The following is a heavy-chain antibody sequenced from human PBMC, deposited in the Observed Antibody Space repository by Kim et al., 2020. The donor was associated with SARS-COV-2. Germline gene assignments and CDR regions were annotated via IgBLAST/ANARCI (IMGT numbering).Heavy chain of an antibody. V-gene: IGHV3-9*01. D-gene: IGHD3-10*01. Sequence: GGSLRLSCAASGFTFGDYAMHWVRQAPGKGLEWVSGISWNSGSIGYADSVKGRFTISRDNAKNSLYLQMNSLRAEDTALYYCAKDMSGRERGERKRSKHSLYYYYYGMDVWGQGTTVTVSS. CDR1: GFTFGDYA. J-gene: IGHJ6*02. CDR2: ISWNSGSI. CDR3: AKDMSGRERGERKRSKHSLYYYYYGMDV.